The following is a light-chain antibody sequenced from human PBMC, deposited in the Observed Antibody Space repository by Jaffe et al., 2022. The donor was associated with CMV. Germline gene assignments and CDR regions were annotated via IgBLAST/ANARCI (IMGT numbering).Light chain of an antibody. CDR2: ELNQHY. J-gene: IGLJ2*01. CDR1: SGNIDSNY. Sequence: FMLTQPHSVSESPGKTVTISCTRTSGNIDSNYVQWYQLRPGSAPTTLIYELNQHYQRPSGVPDRFSGSIDSSSNSASLTISGLKTEDEADYFCQSHDDAIVIFGGGTKLTVL. CDR3: QSHDDAIVI. V-gene: IGLV6-57*04.